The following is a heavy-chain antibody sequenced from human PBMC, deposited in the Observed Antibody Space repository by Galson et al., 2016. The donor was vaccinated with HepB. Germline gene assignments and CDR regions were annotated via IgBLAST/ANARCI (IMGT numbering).Heavy chain of an antibody. V-gene: IGHV1-45*02. CDR3: ARSEYSSSFDY. J-gene: IGHJ4*02. Sequence: SVMVSCKASGYTFTYRYLHWVRQAPGQALEWMGWITPFNGNTNYAQKFQARVTITRDRSMSTAYMELSSLRSEDSAKLYGARSEYSSSFDYWGQGTLVTVSS. D-gene: IGHD6-6*01. CDR2: ITPFNGNT. CDR1: GYTFTYRY.